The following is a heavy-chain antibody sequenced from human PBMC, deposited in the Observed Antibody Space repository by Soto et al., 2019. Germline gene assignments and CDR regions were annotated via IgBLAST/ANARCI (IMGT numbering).Heavy chain of an antibody. CDR1: GGSISSGGYY. J-gene: IGHJ6*02. Sequence: SETLSLTCTVSGGSISSGGYYWSWIRQHPGKGLEWIGYIYYSGSTYYNPSLKSRVTISVDTSKDQFSLKLSSVTAADTAVYYCARDFTDSSGPTLGMGVWGQGTSVTVSS. D-gene: IGHD6-19*01. CDR2: IYYSGST. CDR3: ARDFTDSSGPTLGMGV. V-gene: IGHV4-31*03.